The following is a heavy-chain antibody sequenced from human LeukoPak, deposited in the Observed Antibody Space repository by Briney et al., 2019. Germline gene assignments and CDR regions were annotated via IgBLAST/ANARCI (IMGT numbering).Heavy chain of an antibody. CDR3: AKDRGYSSPGSYYFDY. Sequence: PGGSLRPSCAASGFTFSSYAMSWVRQAPGKGLEWVSAISGSGGSTYYADSVKGRFTISRDNSKNTLYLQMNSLRAEDTAVYYCAKDRGYSSPGSYYFDYWGQGTLVTVSS. CDR1: GFTFSSYA. J-gene: IGHJ4*02. CDR2: ISGSGGST. V-gene: IGHV3-23*01. D-gene: IGHD6-13*01.